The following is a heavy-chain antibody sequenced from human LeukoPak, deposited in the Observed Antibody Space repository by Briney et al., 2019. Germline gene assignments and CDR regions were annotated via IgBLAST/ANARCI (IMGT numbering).Heavy chain of an antibody. J-gene: IGHJ3*02. D-gene: IGHD3-16*01. Sequence: GGSLRLSCAASGFTFSSYGMHWVRQAPGKGLEGVAVILNDGSQEKYADSVKGRFTISRDNSKNTLFPQMNSLRAEDTAVYYCARDDALGDNALDIWGQGTMVTVSS. CDR1: GFTFSSYG. V-gene: IGHV3-33*01. CDR3: ARDDALGDNALDI. CDR2: ILNDGSQE.